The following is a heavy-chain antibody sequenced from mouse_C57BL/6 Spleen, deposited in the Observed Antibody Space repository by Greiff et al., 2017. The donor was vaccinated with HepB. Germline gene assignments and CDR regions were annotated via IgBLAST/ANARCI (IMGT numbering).Heavy chain of an antibody. Sequence: EVQLQESGPGLVKPSQSLSLTCSVTGYSITSGYYWNWIRQFPGNKLEWMGYISYDGSNNYNPSLKNRISITRDTSKNQFFLKLNSVTTEDTATYYCAREGGSSLYYFDYWGQGTTLTVSS. CDR2: ISYDGSN. CDR1: GYSITSGYY. CDR3: AREGGSSLYYFDY. J-gene: IGHJ2*01. D-gene: IGHD1-1*01. V-gene: IGHV3-6*01.